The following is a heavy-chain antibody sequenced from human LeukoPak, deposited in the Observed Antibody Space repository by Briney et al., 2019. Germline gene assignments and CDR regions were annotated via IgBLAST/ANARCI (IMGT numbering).Heavy chain of an antibody. CDR1: GGSISNYY. CDR2: IYYSGST. CDR3: ARVPQGSGSYPDVFDI. Sequence: SETLSLTCTVSGGSISNYYWSWIRQPPGKGLEWIGYIYYSGSTNYNPSLKSRVTISVDRSKNQFSLKLSSVTAADTAVYYCARVPQGSGSYPDVFDIWGQGTMVTVSS. J-gene: IGHJ3*02. D-gene: IGHD1-26*01. V-gene: IGHV4-59*12.